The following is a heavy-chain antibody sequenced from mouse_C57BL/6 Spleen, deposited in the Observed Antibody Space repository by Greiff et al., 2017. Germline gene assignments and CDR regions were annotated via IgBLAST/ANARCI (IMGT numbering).Heavy chain of an antibody. J-gene: IGHJ2*01. D-gene: IGHD1-1*01. V-gene: IGHV1-55*01. CDR1: GYTFTSYW. CDR3: ARKNASSSRFDY. CDR2: IYPGSGST. Sequence: QVQLQQSGAELVKPGASVTMSCKASGYTFTSYWITWVKQRPGQGLEWIGDIYPGSGSTNYNEKFKSKATLTVDTSSSTAYMQLSSLTSEDSAVYYYARKNASSSRFDYWGQGTPLTVSS.